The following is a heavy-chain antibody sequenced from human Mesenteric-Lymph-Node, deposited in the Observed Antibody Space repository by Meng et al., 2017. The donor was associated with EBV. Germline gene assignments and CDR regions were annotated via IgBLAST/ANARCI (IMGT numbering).Heavy chain of an antibody. J-gene: IGHJ4*02. CDR2: IYYSGTT. Sequence: QPQVQGSGPGLVRPSGTLSLICTVSSDSISSTSYHWGWIRQPPGKGLEWIGSIYYSGTTYFNPSLESRVSISVDTSKKQFSLRLTSVTAADTAVYYCARQYGSSFDYWGQGTLVTVSS. CDR3: ARQYGSSFDY. V-gene: IGHV4-39*01. CDR1: SDSISSTSYH. D-gene: IGHD3-10*01.